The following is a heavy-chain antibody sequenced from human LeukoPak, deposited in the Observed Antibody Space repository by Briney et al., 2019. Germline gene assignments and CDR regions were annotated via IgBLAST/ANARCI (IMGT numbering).Heavy chain of an antibody. Sequence: PSETLSLTCTVSGGSISSSSYYWGWIRQPPGKGLEWIGSIYCSGSTYYNPSLKSRVTISVDTSKNQFSLKLSSVTAADTAVYYCARVWASLGAHFDYWGQGTLVTVSS. J-gene: IGHJ4*02. V-gene: IGHV4-39*07. CDR1: GGSISSSSYY. D-gene: IGHD7-27*01. CDR3: ARVWASLGAHFDY. CDR2: IYCSGST.